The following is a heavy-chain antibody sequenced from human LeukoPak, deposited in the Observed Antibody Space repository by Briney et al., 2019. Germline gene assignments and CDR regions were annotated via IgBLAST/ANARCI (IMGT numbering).Heavy chain of an antibody. V-gene: IGHV1-3*01. Sequence: ASVKVSCKASGYTFTSYAMHWVRQAPGQRLEWMGWINAGNGNTKYSQKFQGRVTITRDTSASTAYMELSSLRSEDTAVYYCARVIAAAYYFDYWGQGTLVTVSS. D-gene: IGHD6-13*01. J-gene: IGHJ4*02. CDR1: GYTFTSYA. CDR2: INAGNGNT. CDR3: ARVIAAAYYFDY.